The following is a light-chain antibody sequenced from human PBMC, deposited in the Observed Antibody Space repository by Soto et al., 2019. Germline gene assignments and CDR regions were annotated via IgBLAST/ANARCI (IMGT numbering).Light chain of an antibody. J-gene: IGKJ4*01. Sequence: DIQMTQSPSSVSSSVGDRVTITGRASQGISSWLAWYKQKPGKAPKLLICAASSLQSWVPSKFSGRGSGTDLTPTICTLQHQDFASDYCLPANSLPLSSGGGTKVEIK. V-gene: IGKV1-12*01. CDR3: LPANSLPLS. CDR1: QGISSW. CDR2: AAS.